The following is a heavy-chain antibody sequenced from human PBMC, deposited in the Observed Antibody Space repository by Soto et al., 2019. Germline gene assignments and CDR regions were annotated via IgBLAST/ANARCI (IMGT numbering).Heavy chain of an antibody. D-gene: IGHD6-13*01. V-gene: IGHV3-23*01. J-gene: IGHJ4*02. CDR3: ARRGPGTYFDY. Sequence: GGSLRLSCAASGFTFSSYAMGWVRQAPGKGLEWVSVISGSGGSTYYADSVKGRFTISRDNSKNTLYLQMNSLRAEDTAGYYCARRGPGTYFDYWGQGTLVTVSS. CDR2: ISGSGGST. CDR1: GFTFSSYA.